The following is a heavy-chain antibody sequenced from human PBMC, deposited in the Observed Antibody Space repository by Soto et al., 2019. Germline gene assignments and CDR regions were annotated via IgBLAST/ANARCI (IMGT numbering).Heavy chain of an antibody. D-gene: IGHD2-8*01. CDR3: ATAAPMSGDIVLMVYASRAFDP. J-gene: IGHJ5*02. V-gene: IGHV1-24*01. CDR1: GYTLTELS. CDR2: FDPEDGET. Sequence: ASVKVSCKVSGYTLTELSMHWVRQAPGKGLEWMGCFDPEDGETIYAQKFQGRVTMTEDTSTDTAYMELSSLRSEDTAVYYCATAAPMSGDIVLMVYASRAFDPWGQGTLVTVSS.